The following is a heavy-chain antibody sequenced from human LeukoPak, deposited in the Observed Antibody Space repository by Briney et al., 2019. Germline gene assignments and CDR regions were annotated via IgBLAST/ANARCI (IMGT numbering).Heavy chain of an antibody. J-gene: IGHJ3*02. CDR3: TVSGIASDAFDI. CDR2: IRSKANTYAT. CDR1: GFTFGVST. Sequence: GSLRLSCAASGFTFGVSTMHWVRQASGKGLGWVGRIRSKANTYATAYSASVKGRFTISRDDSKNTAYLQMNSLKTEDTAVYYCTVSGIASDAFDIWGQGTMVTVSS. V-gene: IGHV3-73*01. D-gene: IGHD2-21*01.